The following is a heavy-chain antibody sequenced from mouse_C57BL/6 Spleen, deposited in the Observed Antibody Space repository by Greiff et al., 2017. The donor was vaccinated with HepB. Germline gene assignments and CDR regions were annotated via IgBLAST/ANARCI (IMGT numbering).Heavy chain of an antibody. D-gene: IGHD2-4*01. CDR2: IYPRSGNT. V-gene: IGHV1-81*01. J-gene: IGHJ4*01. CDR3: ARDIYYDYDYYAMDY. CDR1: GYTFTSYG. Sequence: QVQLKESGAELARPGASVKLSCKASGYTFTSYGISWVKQRTGQGLEWIGEIYPRSGNTYYNEKFKGKATLTADKSSSTAYMELRSLTSEDSAVYFCARDIYYDYDYYAMDYWGQGTSVTVSS.